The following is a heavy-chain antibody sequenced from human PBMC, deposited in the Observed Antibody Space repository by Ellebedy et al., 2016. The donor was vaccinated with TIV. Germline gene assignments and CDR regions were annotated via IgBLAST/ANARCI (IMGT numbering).Heavy chain of an antibody. CDR2: VYPRDSDT. D-gene: IGHD6-13*01. CDR1: GYTFSSHW. V-gene: IGHV5-51*01. CDR3: ARHIDGSTWYQGAFDM. J-gene: IGHJ3*02. Sequence: GESLKISCEASGYTFSSHWIGWVRQMPGKGLEWMGIVYPRDSDTKYSPSFQGQVTISVDKSVSTAYLQWSSLKASDTAMYYCARHIDGSTWYQGAFDMWGQGTKVTVSS.